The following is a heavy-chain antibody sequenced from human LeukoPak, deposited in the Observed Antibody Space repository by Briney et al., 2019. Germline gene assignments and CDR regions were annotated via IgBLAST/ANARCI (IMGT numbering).Heavy chain of an antibody. CDR2: IRSKAYGGTT. V-gene: IGHV3-49*04. J-gene: IGHJ4*02. D-gene: IGHD6-19*01. CDR3: TRGPSSGWYYFDY. Sequence: GGSLRLSCTASGFTFGDYAMSWVRQAPGKGLEWVGFIRSKAYGGTTEYAASVKCRFTISRDDSKSIAYLQMNSLKTEDTAVYYCTRGPSSGWYYFDYWGQRTLVTVSS. CDR1: GFTFGDYA.